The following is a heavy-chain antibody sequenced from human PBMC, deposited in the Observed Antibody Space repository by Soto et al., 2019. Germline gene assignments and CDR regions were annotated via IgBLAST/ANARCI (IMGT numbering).Heavy chain of an antibody. J-gene: IGHJ6*02. CDR2: MNPNSGNT. D-gene: IGHD5-12*01. CDR3: ARGYSGYGLWANYFDYCGRVV. CDR1: GYTFTSYD. Sequence: QVPLVQSGAEVKKPGASVKVSCKASGYTFTSYDINWVRQATGQGLEWMGWMNPNSGNTGYAQKVQGRVTMTRYTSRITSYMEIRSLGSEDTAVYYCARGYSGYGLWANYFDYCGRVVLGQGTTVTVSS. V-gene: IGHV1-8*01.